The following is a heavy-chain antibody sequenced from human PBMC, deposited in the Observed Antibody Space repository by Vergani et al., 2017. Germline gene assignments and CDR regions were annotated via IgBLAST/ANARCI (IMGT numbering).Heavy chain of an antibody. CDR1: GASMSSSSHF. CDR2: IYYSGST. V-gene: IGHV4-39*01. Sequence: QVQLQESGPGLVKPSQTLSLTCTVSGASMSSSSHFWGWLRQTPGKGLEWIGSIYYSGSTYYNPSLKSRVSISVDTSKNQFSLKLSSVTAADSAVYYCARGRGGYYYYMDVWGKGTTVTVSS. D-gene: IGHD3-16*01. CDR3: ARGRGGYYYYMDV. J-gene: IGHJ6*03.